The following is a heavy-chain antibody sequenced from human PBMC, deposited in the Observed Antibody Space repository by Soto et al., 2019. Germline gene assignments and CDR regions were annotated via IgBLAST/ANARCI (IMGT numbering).Heavy chain of an antibody. CDR3: SRDRYCSGGSCYSEWAFDI. D-gene: IGHD2-15*01. V-gene: IGHV3-30-3*01. J-gene: IGHJ3*02. Sequence: GGSLRLSCAASGFTFRSYAMHWVRQAPGKGLECAAVISHDGSNKFYADSVKGRFTISRDNSKNTLYLQMNSLRAEDTAVYYCSRDRYCSGGSCYSEWAFDIWGQGTMVTVSS. CDR1: GFTFRSYA. CDR2: ISHDGSNK.